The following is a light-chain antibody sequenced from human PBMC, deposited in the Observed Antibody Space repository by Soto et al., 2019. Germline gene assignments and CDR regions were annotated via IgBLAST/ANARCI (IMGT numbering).Light chain of an antibody. CDR1: SSDVRGYNF. J-gene: IGLJ2*01. CDR2: DVT. CDR3: CSYAGSYTFV. V-gene: IGLV2-11*01. Sequence: QSALTQPRSVSGSPGQSVTISCTGTSSDVRGYNFVSWYQHHPGKAPKLVIYDVTKRPLGVPDRFSGSRSGNTASLAISGLQAEDEADYFCCSYAGSYTFVFGEGTQLTVL.